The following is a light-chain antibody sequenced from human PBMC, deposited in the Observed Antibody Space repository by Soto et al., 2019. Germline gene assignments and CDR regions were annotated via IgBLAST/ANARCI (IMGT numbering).Light chain of an antibody. J-gene: IGKJ1*01. Sequence: NQMTQSPSTLSAPAGVRVTIACRASQSISSWLAWYQHKPGKAPKLLIYDASNLDSGVPSRFSGSGSGTEFSLTISNLQPDDCATYYCQQYENYWTFGQGPNGDIK. CDR2: DAS. CDR3: QQYENYWT. CDR1: QSISSW. V-gene: IGKV1-5*01.